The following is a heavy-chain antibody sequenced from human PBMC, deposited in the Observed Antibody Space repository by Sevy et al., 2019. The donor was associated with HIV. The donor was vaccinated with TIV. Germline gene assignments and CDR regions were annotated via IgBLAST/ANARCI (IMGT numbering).Heavy chain of an antibody. CDR3: ARGLYCSSTSCYFAYFDY. CDR1: GYTFTSYA. V-gene: IGHV1-3*01. J-gene: IGHJ4*02. D-gene: IGHD2-2*01. Sequence: ASVKVSCKASGYTFTSYAMHWVRQAPGQRLEWMGWINAGNGNTKYSQKFQGRVTITRDTSASTAYMELSSLRSEDTAVYYCARGLYCSSTSCYFAYFDYWGQGTLVTVSS. CDR2: INAGNGNT.